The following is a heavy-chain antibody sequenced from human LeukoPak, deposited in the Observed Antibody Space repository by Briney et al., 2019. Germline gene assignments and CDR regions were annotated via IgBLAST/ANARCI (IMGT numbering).Heavy chain of an antibody. CDR3: AKAEFLEWSEYY. D-gene: IGHD3-3*01. CDR1: GFTFSSYA. CDR2: ISGSGGST. V-gene: IGHV3-23*01. Sequence: GGSLRLSCAASGFTFSSYAMSWVRQAPGKGLEWVSDISGSGGSTYYADSVKGRFTISRDNSKNTLYLQMNSLRAEDTAVYYCAKAEFLEWSEYYWGQGTLVTVSS. J-gene: IGHJ4*02.